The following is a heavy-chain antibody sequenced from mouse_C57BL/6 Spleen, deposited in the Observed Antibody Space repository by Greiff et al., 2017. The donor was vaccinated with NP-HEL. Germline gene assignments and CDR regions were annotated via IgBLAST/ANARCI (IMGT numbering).Heavy chain of an antibody. CDR2: ISDGGSYT. CDR3: ARENYDGGLFAY. D-gene: IGHD2-4*01. J-gene: IGHJ3*01. V-gene: IGHV5-4*01. CDR1: GFTFSSYA. Sequence: EVKLVESGGGLVKPGGSLKLSCAASGFTFSSYAMSWVRQTPEKRLEWVATISDGGSYTYYPDNVKGRFTISRDNAKNNLYLQMSHLKSEDTAMYYCARENYDGGLFAYWGQGTLLTVSA.